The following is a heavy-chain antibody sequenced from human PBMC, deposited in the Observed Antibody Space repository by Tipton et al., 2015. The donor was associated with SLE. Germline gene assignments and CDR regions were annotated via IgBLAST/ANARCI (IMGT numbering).Heavy chain of an antibody. D-gene: IGHD2-2*01. J-gene: IGHJ6*02. Sequence: TLSLTCAVYGGSFSGYYWSWIRQPPGKGLEWFGEINHSGSTNYNPSLKSRVTISVDPSKNHFSLKLSSVTAADTAVYYCARGNLNCSSTSCYPGYYFYYGMDVWGQGTTVTVSS. CDR3: ARGNLNCSSTSCYPGYYFYYGMDV. CDR1: GGSFSGYY. V-gene: IGHV4-34*01. CDR2: INHSGST.